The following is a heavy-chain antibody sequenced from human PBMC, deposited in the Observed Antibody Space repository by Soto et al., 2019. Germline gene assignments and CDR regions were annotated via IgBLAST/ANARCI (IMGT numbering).Heavy chain of an antibody. CDR2: ISAHNGNT. D-gene: IGHD1-1*01. Sequence: QVHLVQSGAEVKKPGASVKVSCKGSGYGFTTYGITWVRQAPGQGLEWMAWISAHNGNTNYAQKLQGRVTVTRDTSKSTAYMELRSLRSDDTAVYYCARGRYGDYWGQGDLVTVSS. V-gene: IGHV1-18*01. CDR1: GYGFTTYG. J-gene: IGHJ4*02. CDR3: ARGRYGDY.